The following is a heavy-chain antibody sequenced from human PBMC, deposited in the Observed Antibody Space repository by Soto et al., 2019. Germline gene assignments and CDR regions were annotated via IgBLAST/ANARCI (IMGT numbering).Heavy chain of an antibody. J-gene: IGHJ6*03. D-gene: IGHD5-18*01. V-gene: IGHV3-30-3*01. CDR2: ISYDGGNK. CDR1: GFSFRDYA. Sequence: QVQLVESGGGVVQPGRSLRLSCAASGFSFRDYAMYWVRQAPGKGLEWVAVISYDGGNKYHADSVKGRFTISRDNSRTTLYLQMDSLRPADTAVYYCARDGAHSYWFMDVWGEGTTVTVSS. CDR3: ARDGAHSYWFMDV.